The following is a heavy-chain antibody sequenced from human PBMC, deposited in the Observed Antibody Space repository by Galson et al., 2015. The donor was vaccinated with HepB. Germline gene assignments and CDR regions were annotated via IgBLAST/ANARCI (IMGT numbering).Heavy chain of an antibody. CDR2: IWSDGYNT. V-gene: IGHV3-33*06. CDR3: AKDAYRSSYYFDS. CDR1: GFTFSNSG. Sequence: SLRLSCATSGFTFSNSGMHWVRQAPGKGLEWVAVIWSDGYNTYYADSVKGRFTISRDNSKNTLYLQMNSLRAEDTAVYYCAKDAYRSSYYFDSWGQGTLVTVSS. J-gene: IGHJ4*02. D-gene: IGHD6-6*01.